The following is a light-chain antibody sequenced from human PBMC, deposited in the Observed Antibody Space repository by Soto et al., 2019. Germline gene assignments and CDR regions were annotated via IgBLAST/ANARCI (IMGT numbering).Light chain of an antibody. Sequence: DIQMTQSPSTLSASVGDRVTITCRASQSISSWLAWYQQKPGTAPKLLIYKASTLQSGVPSRFSGSGSGTEFTHTISSLQPDDSATYYCQQYNDNWTFGQGTKVEIK. J-gene: IGKJ1*01. CDR2: KAS. CDR3: QQYNDNWT. V-gene: IGKV1-5*03. CDR1: QSISSW.